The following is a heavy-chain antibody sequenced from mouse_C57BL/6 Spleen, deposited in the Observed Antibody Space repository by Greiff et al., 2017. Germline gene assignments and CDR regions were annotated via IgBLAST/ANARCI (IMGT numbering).Heavy chain of an antibody. D-gene: IGHD4-1*01. CDR2: ISYDGSN. CDR3: AIWDYFDY. CDR1: GYSITSGYY. V-gene: IGHV3-6*01. J-gene: IGHJ2*01. Sequence: EVKLQESGPGLVKPSQSLSLTCSVTGYSITSGYYWNWIRQFPGNKLEWMGYISYDGSNNYNPSLKNRISITRDTSKNQFFLTLNSVTTEDTATYYCAIWDYFDYWGQGTTLTVSS.